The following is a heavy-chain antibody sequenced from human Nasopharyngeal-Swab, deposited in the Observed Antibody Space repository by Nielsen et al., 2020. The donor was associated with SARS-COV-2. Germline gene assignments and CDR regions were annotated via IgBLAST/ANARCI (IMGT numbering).Heavy chain of an antibody. CDR1: GGSISSSSYY. CDR2: IYYSGST. CDR3: ARLLYDILTDVLWYFDL. D-gene: IGHD3-9*01. V-gene: IGHV4-39*01. Sequence: SETLSLTCTVSGGSISSSSYYWGWIRQPPGKGLEWIGSIYYSGSTYYNPSLKSRVTISVDTSKNQFSLKLSSVTAADTAVYYCARLLYDILTDVLWYFDLWGRGTLVTVSS. J-gene: IGHJ2*01.